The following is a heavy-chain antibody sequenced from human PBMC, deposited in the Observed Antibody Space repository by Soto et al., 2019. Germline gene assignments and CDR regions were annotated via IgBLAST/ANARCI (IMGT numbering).Heavy chain of an antibody. CDR1: GGSISSGGYS. J-gene: IGHJ6*02. CDR3: ARRRGFPYYYGMDV. Sequence: QLQLQESGSGLVTPSRTLSLTGAFFGGSISSGGYSWSWIRQPPGKGLEGIGYFYHSGSTYYNPSLKSRVTISVDRSKNQFSLKLSSVTAADTAVYYCARRRGFPYYYGMDVWGQGTTVTVSS. D-gene: IGHD5-12*01. CDR2: FYHSGST. V-gene: IGHV4-30-2*01.